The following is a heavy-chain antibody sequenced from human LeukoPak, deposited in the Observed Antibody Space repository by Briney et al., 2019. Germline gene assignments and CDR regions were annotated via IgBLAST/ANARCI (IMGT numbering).Heavy chain of an antibody. V-gene: IGHV4-34*01. Sequence: PSETLSLTCAVYGGSFSGYYWSWIRQPPGKGLEWIGEINHSGSTNYNPSLKSRVTISVDTSKNQFSLKLSSVTAADTAVYYCAEEDAISTVNWGQGTLVTVSS. CDR3: AEEDAISTVN. CDR2: INHSGST. J-gene: IGHJ4*02. CDR1: GGSFSGYY. D-gene: IGHD4-17*01.